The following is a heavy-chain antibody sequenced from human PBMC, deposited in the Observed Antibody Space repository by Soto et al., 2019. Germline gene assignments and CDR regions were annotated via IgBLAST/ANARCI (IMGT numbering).Heavy chain of an antibody. V-gene: IGHV4-30-2*06. J-gene: IGHJ6*02. CDR2: NYQSGSA. Sequence: TLSLTCTVSGGSISSGGYYWTWSRQSPGKGLEWIGYNYQSGSAYYHPPLKSRVSISVDRSKNQFSLNLTSVCAAETAVYYCARDYYGMDVWGQGTTVTVSS. CDR1: GGSISSGGYY. CDR3: ARDYYGMDV.